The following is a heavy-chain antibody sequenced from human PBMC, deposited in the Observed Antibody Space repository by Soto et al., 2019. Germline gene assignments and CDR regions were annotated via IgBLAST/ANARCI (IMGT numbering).Heavy chain of an antibody. CDR2: ISAYNGNT. Sequence: GASVKVSCKASGYTFTSYGISWVRQAPGQGLEWMGWISAYNGNTNYAQKLQGRVTMTTDTSTSTAYMELRSLRSDDTAVYYCAREGYYYGSGGGNYYYYGMDVWGQGTTVTVSS. V-gene: IGHV1-18*04. CDR1: GYTFTSYG. CDR3: AREGYYYGSGGGNYYYYGMDV. D-gene: IGHD3-10*01. J-gene: IGHJ6*02.